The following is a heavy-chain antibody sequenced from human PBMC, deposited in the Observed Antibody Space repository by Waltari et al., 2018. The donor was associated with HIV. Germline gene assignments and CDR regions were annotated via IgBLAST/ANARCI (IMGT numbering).Heavy chain of an antibody. CDR3: ATGDGRNFGVVREYYHYGMDV. V-gene: IGHV1-69*01. Sequence: VQIVQSGAEVKKPGSSVKVSCEASGGSFRNYHVSWVRQVPGQGLEWLGGVIPIFGSPDYSQKFHGRLTIVADESINTAYMELSSLTSEDTAVYYCATGDGRNFGVVREYYHYGMDVWGQGTTVTVSS. D-gene: IGHD3-3*01. J-gene: IGHJ6*01. CDR2: VIPIFGSP. CDR1: GGSFRNYH.